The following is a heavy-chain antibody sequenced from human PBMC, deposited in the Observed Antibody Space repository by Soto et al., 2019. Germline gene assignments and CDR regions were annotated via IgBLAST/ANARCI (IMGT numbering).Heavy chain of an antibody. CDR3: AREIISTGDYYCYGMDV. J-gene: IGHJ6*02. Sequence: SETLSLTCTVSGGSISSYYWSWIRQPAGKGLEWIGRIYTSGSTNYNPSLKSRVTMSVDTSKNQFSLKLSSVTAADTAVYYCAREIISTGDYYCYGMDVWGQGATVTVSS. CDR1: GGSISSYY. D-gene: IGHD7-27*01. CDR2: IYTSGST. V-gene: IGHV4-4*07.